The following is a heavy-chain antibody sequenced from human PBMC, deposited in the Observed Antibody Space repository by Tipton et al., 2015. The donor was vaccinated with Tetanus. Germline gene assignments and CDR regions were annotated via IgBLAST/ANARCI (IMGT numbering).Heavy chain of an antibody. D-gene: IGHD2-21*02. J-gene: IGHJ4*02. V-gene: IGHV4-59*01. CDR3: ARDRGGDYYFDY. CDR2: VYYSGST. Sequence: TLSLTCTVSGGSISSYYWNWIRQPPGKGLEWIGFVYYSGSTNYNPSLKSRVTMSVDTSENRFSLKLSSVTAADTAVYYCARDRGGDYYFDYWGQGTLLIVSS. CDR1: GGSISSYY.